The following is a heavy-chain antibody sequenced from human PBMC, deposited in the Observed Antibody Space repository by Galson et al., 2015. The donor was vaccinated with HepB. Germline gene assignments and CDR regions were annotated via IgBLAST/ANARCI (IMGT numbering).Heavy chain of an antibody. V-gene: IGHV1-3*01. D-gene: IGHD6-13*01. CDR3: AREGGIAAAGTFDY. J-gene: IGHJ4*02. Sequence: SCKASGYTFTSYAMHWVRQAPGQRLEWMGWINAGNGNTKYSQKFQGRVTITRDTSASTAYMELSSLRSEDTAVYYCAREGGIAAAGTFDYWGQGTLVTVSS. CDR2: INAGNGNT. CDR1: GYTFTSYA.